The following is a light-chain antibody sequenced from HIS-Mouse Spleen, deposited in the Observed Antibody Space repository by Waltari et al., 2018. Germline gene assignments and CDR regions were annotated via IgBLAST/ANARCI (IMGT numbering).Light chain of an antibody. CDR2: EGS. J-gene: IGLJ3*02. Sequence: QSALTQPASVSGSPGQSITISCTGTSSDVGSYNLVSWYQQHPGKAPKLMIYEGSKRPSGVSNRFSGSKSGNTASLTISGRQAEDEADYYCCSYAVSSTWVFGGGTKLTVL. CDR3: CSYAVSSTWV. V-gene: IGLV2-23*01. CDR1: SSDVGSYNL.